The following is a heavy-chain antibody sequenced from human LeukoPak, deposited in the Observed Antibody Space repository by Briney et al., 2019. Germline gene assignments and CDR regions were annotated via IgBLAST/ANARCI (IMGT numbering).Heavy chain of an antibody. CDR3: ARGTIGGNPASAY. CDR2: ISTDGYS. D-gene: IGHD4-23*01. J-gene: IGHJ4*02. V-gene: IGHV3-21*06. CDR1: GFTFSTYE. Sequence: GGPLRLSCAASGFTFSTYEMNWVRQAPGKGLEWVSSISTDGYSYSAVSVKGRFTISRDNAKSTLYLQMDSLTVEDTALYYCARGTIGGNPASAYWGQGTLVTVSS.